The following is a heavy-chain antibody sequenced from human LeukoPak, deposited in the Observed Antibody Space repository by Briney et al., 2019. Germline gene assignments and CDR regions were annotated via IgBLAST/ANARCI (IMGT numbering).Heavy chain of an antibody. CDR1: GGSISSGGYY. D-gene: IGHD6-13*01. Sequence: SETLSLTCTVSGGSISSGGYYWSWTRQHPGKGLEWIGYIYYSGSTYYNPSLKSRVTMSVDTSKNQFSLRLSSVTAADTAVYYCAREDSSSWYYFDYWGQGTLVTVSS. J-gene: IGHJ4*02. V-gene: IGHV4-31*03. CDR2: IYYSGST. CDR3: AREDSSSWYYFDY.